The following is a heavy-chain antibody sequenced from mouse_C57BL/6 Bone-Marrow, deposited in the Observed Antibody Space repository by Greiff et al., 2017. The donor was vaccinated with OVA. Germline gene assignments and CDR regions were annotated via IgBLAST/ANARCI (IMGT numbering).Heavy chain of an antibody. V-gene: IGHV14-4*01. CDR1: GFNIKDDY. CDR2: IDPENGDT. J-gene: IGHJ3*01. D-gene: IGHD2-4*01. Sequence: EVKLQQSGAELVRPGASVKLSCTASGFNIKDDYMHWVKQRPEQGLEWIGWIDPENGDTEYASKFQGKATITADTSSNTAYLQLSSLTSEDTAVYYCTKAYEYVVAYGGQGTLDTVSA. CDR3: TKAYEYVVAY.